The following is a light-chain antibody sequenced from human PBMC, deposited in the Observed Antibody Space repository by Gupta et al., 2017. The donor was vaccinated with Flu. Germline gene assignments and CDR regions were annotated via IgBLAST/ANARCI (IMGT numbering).Light chain of an antibody. CDR3: SSYTTSGSVL. CDR2: EVT. CDR1: YNDVGGYNY. Sequence: SIPISFTGTYNDVGGYNYVSWYQQYPGKAPRLIIYEVTNRPSGVSHRFSASKSGVTASLTISGLQADDEGDYYCSSYTTSGSVLFGGGTKVTVL. J-gene: IGLJ2*01. V-gene: IGLV2-14*03.